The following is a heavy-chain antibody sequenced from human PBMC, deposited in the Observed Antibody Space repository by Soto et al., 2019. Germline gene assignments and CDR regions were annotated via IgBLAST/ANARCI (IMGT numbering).Heavy chain of an antibody. CDR3: AIDPQYGSFFDY. CDR2: VYYSGST. J-gene: IGHJ4*02. D-gene: IGHD3-10*01. Sequence: QVQLQESGPGLVKPSETLSLTCTVSGGSVRSGNYYWTWIRPPPGKGLEWIGYVYYSGSTNYNPSLKSRVTVSVDTSKNQFSLKLSSVTAADTAVYFCAIDPQYGSFFDYWGQGTLVTVSS. V-gene: IGHV4-61*01. CDR1: GGSVRSGNYY.